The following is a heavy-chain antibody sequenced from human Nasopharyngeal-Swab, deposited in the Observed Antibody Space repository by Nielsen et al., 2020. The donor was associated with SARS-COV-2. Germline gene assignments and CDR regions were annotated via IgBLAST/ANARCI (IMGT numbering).Heavy chain of an antibody. CDR3: ARDNRQWLVRGWFDP. D-gene: IGHD6-19*01. CDR1: GYTFTGYY. Sequence: ASVKVSCKASGYTFTGYYMHWVRQAPGQGLEWMGRINPNSGGPNYAQKFQGRVTMTRDTSISTAYMELSRLRSDDTAVYYCARDNRQWLVRGWFDPWGQGTLVTVSS. J-gene: IGHJ5*02. V-gene: IGHV1-2*06. CDR2: INPNSGGP.